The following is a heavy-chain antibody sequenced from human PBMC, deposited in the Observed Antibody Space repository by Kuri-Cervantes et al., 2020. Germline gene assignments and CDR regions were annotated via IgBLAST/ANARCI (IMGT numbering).Heavy chain of an antibody. CDR2: TNPSGGST. D-gene: IGHD1-26*01. V-gene: IGHV1-46*01. CDR3: ARDRARGVGATTNPLYGMDV. J-gene: IGHJ6*02. CDR1: GYTFTSYY. Sequence: ASVKVSCKASGYTFTSYYMHWVRQAPGQGLEWMGITNPSGGSTSYAQKFQGRVTMTRDTSTSTVYMELSSLRSEDTAVYYCARDRARGVGATTNPLYGMDVWGQGTTVTVSS.